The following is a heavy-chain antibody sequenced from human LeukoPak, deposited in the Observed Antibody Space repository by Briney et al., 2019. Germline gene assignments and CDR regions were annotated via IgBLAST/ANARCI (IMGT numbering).Heavy chain of an antibody. J-gene: IGHJ4*02. CDR3: ARGGSVPATRSFDY. Sequence: PGGSLRLSCAASGFTFSSNWMHWVRQAPGKGLEWLSVIYSGGSTYYADSVKGRFTISRDNSKNTVYLQMNTLRVEDTAVYYCARGGSVPATRSFDYWGQGTLVSVSS. CDR1: GFTFSSNW. V-gene: IGHV3-66*01. CDR2: IYSGGST. D-gene: IGHD2-21*02.